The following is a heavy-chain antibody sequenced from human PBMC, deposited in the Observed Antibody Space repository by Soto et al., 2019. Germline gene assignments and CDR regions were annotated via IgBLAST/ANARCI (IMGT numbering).Heavy chain of an antibody. V-gene: IGHV1-3*01. Sequence: XSVKVSCKASGYTFTSYAMHWVRQAPGQRLEWMGWINAGNGNTKYSQKFQGRVTITRDTSASTAYMELSSLRSEDTAVYYCARDLYAVLRRRGDSSGYMSYWGQGTLDTGSS. CDR1: GYTFTSYA. D-gene: IGHD3-22*01. CDR3: ARDLYAVLRRRGDSSGYMSY. CDR2: INAGNGNT. J-gene: IGHJ4*02.